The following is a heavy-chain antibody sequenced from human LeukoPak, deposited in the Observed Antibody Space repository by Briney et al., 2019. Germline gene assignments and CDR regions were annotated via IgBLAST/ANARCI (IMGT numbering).Heavy chain of an antibody. D-gene: IGHD2-2*01. J-gene: IGHJ5*02. V-gene: IGHV3-23*01. Sequence: PGGSLRLSCAASGLTFSSYAMSWVRQAPGKGLEWVSAISGSGGSTYYADSVKGRFTISRDNSKNTLYLQMNSLRAEDTAVYYCVKYACSSTSCPNWFDPWGQGTLVTVSS. CDR3: VKYACSSTSCPNWFDP. CDR1: GLTFSSYA. CDR2: ISGSGGST.